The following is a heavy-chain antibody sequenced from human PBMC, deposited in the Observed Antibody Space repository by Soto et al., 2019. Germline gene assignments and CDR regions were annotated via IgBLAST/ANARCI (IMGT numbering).Heavy chain of an antibody. J-gene: IGHJ3*01. V-gene: IGHV3-21*01. CDR3: ARESGATFYAFDV. CDR2: ISTSSTTSAYI. D-gene: IGHD3-16*01. CDR1: GFFFSSYS. Sequence: EVQLVESGGGLVKPGGSLRLSCAASGFFFSSYSMNWVRQAPGKGLEWVSSISTSSTTSAYIYYADSVKGRFTISRDNAKNSLYLQMNSLRAEDTAVYYYARESGATFYAFDVWGQGTVVTVSS.